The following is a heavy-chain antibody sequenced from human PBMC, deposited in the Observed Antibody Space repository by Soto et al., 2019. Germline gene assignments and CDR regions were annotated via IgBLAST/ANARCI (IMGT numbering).Heavy chain of an antibody. V-gene: IGHV4-59*01. D-gene: IGHD3-22*01. CDR2: LYYGRSA. Sequence: QVQLQESGPGLVKPSETLSLTCAVSGDSISSYYCMWIRQPPGKGLESIGYLYYGRSANYNLSLRSRVTLSVDTSTNQCSVTLSSMTAADTAVYYCALRSMAVVPEYWGQGTLVTVPS. J-gene: IGHJ4*02. CDR1: GDSISSYY. CDR3: ALRSMAVVPEY.